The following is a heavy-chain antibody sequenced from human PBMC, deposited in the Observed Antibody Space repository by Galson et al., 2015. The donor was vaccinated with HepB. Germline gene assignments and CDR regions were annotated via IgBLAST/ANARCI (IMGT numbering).Heavy chain of an antibody. Sequence: QSGAEVKKPGESLKISCKGSGYSFTSYWIGWVRQMPGKGLEWMGIIYPGDSDTGYSPSFQGQVTISADKSISTAYLQWSSLKASDTAMYYCARQAYYDILTGYYTAFDYWGQGTLVTVSS. CDR1: GYSFTSYW. CDR3: ARQAYYDILTGYYTAFDY. CDR2: IYPGDSDT. J-gene: IGHJ4*02. D-gene: IGHD3-9*01. V-gene: IGHV5-51*01.